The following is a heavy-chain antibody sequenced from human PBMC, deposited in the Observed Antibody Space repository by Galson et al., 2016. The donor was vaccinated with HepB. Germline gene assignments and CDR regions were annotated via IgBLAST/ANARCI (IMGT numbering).Heavy chain of an antibody. CDR3: AREGSINHDYSYWYGMDV. D-gene: IGHD3-10*01. CDR1: GGTFSSYA. J-gene: IGHJ6*02. V-gene: IGHV1-69*13. Sequence: SVKVSCKASGGTFSSYAISWVRQAPGQGLEWMGGIIPIYDIANYAPNFQGRVTITADVSTNIAYMELSSLRSEDTAVYFCAREGSINHDYSYWYGMDVWGQGTTVTVS. CDR2: IIPIYDIA.